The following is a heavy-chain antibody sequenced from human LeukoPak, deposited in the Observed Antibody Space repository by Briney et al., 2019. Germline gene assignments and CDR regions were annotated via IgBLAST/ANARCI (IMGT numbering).Heavy chain of an antibody. V-gene: IGHV4-34*01. D-gene: IGHD2-15*01. CDR1: GGSFSDHS. Sequence: ETLSLTCAVYGGSFSDHSWSWIRQPPGKGLEWIGKINHSGSTKYNPSLKSRVTISVDTSKNQFSLKVTSVTAADTAVYYCARVPYRGSGVFDYWGQGTLVTVSS. CDR2: INHSGST. J-gene: IGHJ4*02. CDR3: ARVPYRGSGVFDY.